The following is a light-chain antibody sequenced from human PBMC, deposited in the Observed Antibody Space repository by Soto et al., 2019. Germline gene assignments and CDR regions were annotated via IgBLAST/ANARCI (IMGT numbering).Light chain of an antibody. CDR3: QQYYTTPLT. CDR1: QSVLYSSNNKNY. J-gene: IGKJ4*01. Sequence: DIVMTQSPDSLAVSLGERATINCKSSQSVLYSSNNKNYLAWYQQKPGQPPKLLIYWASTRESGVPDRFSGSWSGTDFTLTISSLQAEDVEVYSCQQYYTTPLTFGGGTKVEI. V-gene: IGKV4-1*01. CDR2: WAS.